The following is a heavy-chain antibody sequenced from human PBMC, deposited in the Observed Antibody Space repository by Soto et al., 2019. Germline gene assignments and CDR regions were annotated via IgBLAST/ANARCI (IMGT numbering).Heavy chain of an antibody. CDR2: ISSDGSNK. V-gene: IGHV3-30*18. CDR1: GFTISTYG. J-gene: IGHJ5*02. CDR3: TKQGLPHHNWLDP. D-gene: IGHD2-15*01. Sequence: QVQLVESGGGVVQPGRSLRLSCAASGFTISTYGIHWVRQAPGKGLEWVAVISSDGSNKYYVDSVKGRFTISRDDSKNTVYLHMNSLRPEDTAVYYCTKQGLPHHNWLDPWGQGTLVTVSS.